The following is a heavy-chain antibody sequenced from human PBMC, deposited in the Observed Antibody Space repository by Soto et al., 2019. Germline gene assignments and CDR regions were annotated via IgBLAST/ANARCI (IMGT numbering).Heavy chain of an antibody. Sequence: QVQLQESGPGLVKPSETLPLTCTFSGSSIIGYYWTWIRQSPERGLEWIGYIHYSGSANYNPSLNSRLTMSVDRSKSQFSMKLASVTAADTAVYYCARGVGGCGLNWFDPWGQGTLVTVSS. D-gene: IGHD2-21*01. CDR3: ARGVGGCGLNWFDP. J-gene: IGHJ5*02. V-gene: IGHV4-59*12. CDR2: IHYSGSA. CDR1: GSSIIGYY.